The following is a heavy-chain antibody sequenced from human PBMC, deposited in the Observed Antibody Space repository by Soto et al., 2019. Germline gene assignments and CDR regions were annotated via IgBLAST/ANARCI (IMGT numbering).Heavy chain of an antibody. Sequence: ASVKVSCKTSGYTFSTYGITWVRQAPGQPLEWLGWISLYSDGTNYAQKFQGRVSMTTDTSTTTAYMELRSLRSDDTAGYYCARVVPGAEAWFGPWGQGTLATVSS. CDR1: GYTFSTYG. CDR2: ISLYSDGT. J-gene: IGHJ5*02. D-gene: IGHD2-2*01. V-gene: IGHV1-18*01. CDR3: ARVVPGAEAWFGP.